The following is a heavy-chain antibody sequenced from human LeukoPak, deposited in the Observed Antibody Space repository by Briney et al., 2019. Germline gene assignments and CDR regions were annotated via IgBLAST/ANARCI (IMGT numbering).Heavy chain of an antibody. CDR2: ISGSGGST. CDR1: RFTLSRYA. J-gene: IGHJ4*02. D-gene: IGHD3-10*01. V-gene: IGHV3-23*01. CDR3: AKAGYYGSGSYYNVPHQFDY. Sequence: GGSLRLSCAASRFTLSRYAMSWVRQAPGKGLEWVSAISGSGGSTYYVDSTQSRHNISRANSTNTLSLQMNRLRADDTAVYYCAKAGYYGSGSYYNVPHQFDYWGQGTLVTVSS.